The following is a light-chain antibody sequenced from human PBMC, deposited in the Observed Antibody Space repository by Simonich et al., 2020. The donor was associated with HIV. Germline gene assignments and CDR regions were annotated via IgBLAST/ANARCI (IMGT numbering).Light chain of an antibody. CDR3: QQSYSTPLT. CDR1: QSISNY. V-gene: IGKV1-39*01. Sequence: DIQMTQSPSSLSTSVGDRVTITCRASQSISNYLNWYQQKPGKAPKLLIYSASTLPRGVPSRFSGSGSGTGFTLTISSLQPEDFATYYCQQSYSTPLTCGGGTKVEIK. CDR2: SAS. J-gene: IGKJ4*01.